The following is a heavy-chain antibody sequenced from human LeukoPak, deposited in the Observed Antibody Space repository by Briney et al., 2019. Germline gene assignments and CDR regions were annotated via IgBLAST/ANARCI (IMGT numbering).Heavy chain of an antibody. CDR2: ISSNGGST. J-gene: IGHJ4*02. CDR1: GFTFSSYA. V-gene: IGHV3-64*01. Sequence: GGSLRLSCAASGFTFSSYAMHWVRQAPGKGLEYVSAISSNGGSTYYANSVKGRFTISRDNSKNTLYLQMGSLRAEDMAVYYCAREGGVVGALYYFDYWGQGTLVTVSS. CDR3: AREGGVVGALYYFDY. D-gene: IGHD1-26*01.